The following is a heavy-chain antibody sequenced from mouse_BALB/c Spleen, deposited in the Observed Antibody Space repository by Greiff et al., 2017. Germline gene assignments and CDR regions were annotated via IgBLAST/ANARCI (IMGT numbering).Heavy chain of an antibody. J-gene: IGHJ4*01. Sequence: EVKLQESGAELVKPGASVKLSCTASGFNIKDTYMHWVKQRPEQGLEWIGRIDPANGNTKYDPKFQGKATITADTSSNTAYLQLSSLTSEDTAVYYCATPLLRRYYYAMDYWGQGTSVTVSS. V-gene: IGHV14-3*02. CDR1: GFNIKDTY. CDR2: IDPANGNT. CDR3: ATPLLRRYYYAMDY. D-gene: IGHD1-2*01.